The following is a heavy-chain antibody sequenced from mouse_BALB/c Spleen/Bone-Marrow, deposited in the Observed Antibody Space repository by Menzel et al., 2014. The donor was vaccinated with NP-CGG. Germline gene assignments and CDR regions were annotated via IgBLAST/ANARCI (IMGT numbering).Heavy chain of an antibody. CDR3: ARWEYYAMDY. CDR1: GFNIKDTY. D-gene: IGHD4-1*01. J-gene: IGHJ4*01. V-gene: IGHV14-3*02. CDR2: IDPANGNT. Sequence: EVQLQQSGAELVKPGASVKLSCTASGFNIKDTYMHWVKQRPEQGLEWIGRIDPANGNTKYDPKFQGKTTITADTSSNAAYLQLSSLTSEDTAVYYCARWEYYAMDYWGQGTSVTVSS.